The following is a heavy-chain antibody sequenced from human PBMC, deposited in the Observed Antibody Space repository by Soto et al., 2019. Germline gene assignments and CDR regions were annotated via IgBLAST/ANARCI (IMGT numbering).Heavy chain of an antibody. V-gene: IGHV3-33*08. D-gene: IGHD6-13*01. J-gene: IGHJ4*02. CDR1: GFTFTSYS. CDR3: VFGSWKQYFFDQ. Sequence: RLSCTTSGFTFTSYSMHWVRQAPGKGLEWVATFWYDASAQRYADSVKGRFTISRDPSRGTLYLLMDSLRTDDTAVYYCVFGSWKQYFFDQWGQEIVVNVSS. CDR2: FWYDASAQ.